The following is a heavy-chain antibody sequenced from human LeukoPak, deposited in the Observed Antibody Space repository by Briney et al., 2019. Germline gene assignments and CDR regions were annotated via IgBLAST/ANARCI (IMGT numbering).Heavy chain of an antibody. J-gene: IGHJ4*02. CDR2: ISTGGGST. V-gene: IGHV3-23*01. CDR1: GFTFSSYA. Sequence: GGSLRLSCAASGFTFSSYAMHWVRQAPGKGLEWVSSISTGGGSTNYADSVKGRFTISRDNSKNTLYLQMNSLRAEDTAVYYCAKGHYSGSHYYFDYWGQGILVTVSS. D-gene: IGHD1-26*01. CDR3: AKGHYSGSHYYFDY.